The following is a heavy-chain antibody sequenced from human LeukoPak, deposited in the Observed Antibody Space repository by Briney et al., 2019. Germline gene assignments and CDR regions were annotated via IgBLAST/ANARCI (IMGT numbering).Heavy chain of an antibody. D-gene: IGHD3-22*01. CDR2: VWYDGSNK. V-gene: IGHV3-33*01. J-gene: IGHJ4*02. Sequence: QPGRFLRLSCAASGFTFSSYGMHWVRQAPGKGLERVAVVWYDGSNKYYADSVKGRFTISRDNSKSTLYLQMNSLRAEDTAVYYCTRDRRGYYYFDFWGQGTLVTVSS. CDR1: GFTFSSYG. CDR3: TRDRRGYYYFDF.